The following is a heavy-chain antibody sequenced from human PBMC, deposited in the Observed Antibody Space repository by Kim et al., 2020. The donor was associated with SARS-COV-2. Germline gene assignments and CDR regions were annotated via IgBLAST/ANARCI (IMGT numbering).Heavy chain of an antibody. Sequence: SETLSLTCAVYGGSFSGYYWSWIRQPPGKGLEWIGEINHSGSTNYNPSLKSRVTISVDTSKNQFSLKLSSVTAADTAVYYCARGPLYSGSYYDYWGQGTL. D-gene: IGHD1-26*01. CDR1: GGSFSGYY. J-gene: IGHJ4*02. V-gene: IGHV4-34*01. CDR2: INHSGST. CDR3: ARGPLYSGSYYDY.